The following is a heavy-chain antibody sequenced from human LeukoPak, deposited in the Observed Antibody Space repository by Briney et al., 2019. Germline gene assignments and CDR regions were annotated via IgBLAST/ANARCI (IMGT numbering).Heavy chain of an antibody. Sequence: GGSLRLSCAASGFTFSSYWMHWVRQAPGKGLVWVSRTNSDGSSTTYADSVKGRFTISRDNAKNTLYLQMNGLRAEDTAVYYCARRNYWGQGSLVTVSS. CDR3: ARRNY. CDR1: GFTFSSYW. V-gene: IGHV3-74*01. CDR2: TNSDGSST. J-gene: IGHJ4*02.